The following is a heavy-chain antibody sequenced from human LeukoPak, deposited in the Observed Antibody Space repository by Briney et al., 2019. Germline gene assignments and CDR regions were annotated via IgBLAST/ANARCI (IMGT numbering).Heavy chain of an antibody. CDR1: GASVSNYY. D-gene: IGHD1-26*01. CDR3: ARLGSYHDF. CDR2: IHSSGGS. Sequence: NPSETLSLTCTVSGASVSNYYWIWIRQTPEKGLEWMGRIHSSGGSSYYPSLKSRLTLSIDTSRNQLSLKLPSVTAADTAVYFCARLGSYHDFWGQGALVTVSS. J-gene: IGHJ4*02. V-gene: IGHV4-4*09.